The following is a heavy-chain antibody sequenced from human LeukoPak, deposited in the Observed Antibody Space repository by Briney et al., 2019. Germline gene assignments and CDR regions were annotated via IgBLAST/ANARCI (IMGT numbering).Heavy chain of an antibody. Sequence: GGSLRLSCAASGFTFSSHSMSWVRQAPGKGLEWVSAITGSGGSTYYAGSVKGRFTISRDNSKNTLYLQMNSLRAEDTAVYYCAKRGLGYFFDYWGQGTLVTVSS. CDR2: ITGSGGST. J-gene: IGHJ4*02. V-gene: IGHV3-23*01. D-gene: IGHD3-10*01. CDR1: GFTFSSHS. CDR3: AKRGLGYFFDY.